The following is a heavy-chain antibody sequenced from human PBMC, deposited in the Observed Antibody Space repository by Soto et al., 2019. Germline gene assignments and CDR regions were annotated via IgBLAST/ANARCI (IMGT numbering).Heavy chain of an antibody. CDR1: GGTFSSYA. Sequence: QVQLVQSGAEVKKPGSSVKISCKASGGTFSSYAISWVRQAPGQGLGWMGGIIPVYGTANYAQRFQGRVTITAVESTKTAYMELSSLRSEDTAVYYCARRGDSGYDGYFDYWCQGTLVTVSS. J-gene: IGHJ4*02. CDR3: ARRGDSGYDGYFDY. D-gene: IGHD5-12*01. V-gene: IGHV1-69*12. CDR2: IIPVYGTA.